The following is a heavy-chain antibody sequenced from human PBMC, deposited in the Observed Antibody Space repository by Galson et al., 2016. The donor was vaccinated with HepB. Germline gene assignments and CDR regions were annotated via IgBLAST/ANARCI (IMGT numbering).Heavy chain of an antibody. CDR1: GFTFSSYS. Sequence: SLRLSCAASGFTFSSYSMNWVRQAPGKGLEWASSISSSSSYIYYADSVKGRFTISRDNAKNSLYLQMNSLRAEDTAVYYCARRPIAYYDSSGYYRPDSYYFDYWGQGTLVTVSS. J-gene: IGHJ4*02. CDR2: ISSSSSYI. CDR3: ARRPIAYYDSSGYYRPDSYYFDY. V-gene: IGHV3-21*01. D-gene: IGHD3-22*01.